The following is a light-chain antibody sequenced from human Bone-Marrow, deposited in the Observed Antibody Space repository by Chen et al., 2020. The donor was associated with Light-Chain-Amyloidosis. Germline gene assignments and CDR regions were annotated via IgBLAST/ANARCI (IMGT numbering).Light chain of an antibody. V-gene: IGLV3-25*03. CDR3: QSADSSGTYEVI. CDR1: DLPTKY. J-gene: IGLJ2*01. CDR2: RDT. Sequence: SYVLTQPPSVSVSPGPTASTNCSGDDLPTKYAYWYQQKPGQAPGLVIHRDTERPSGISERFSGSSSGTTATLTISGVQAEDEADYHCQSADSSGTYEVIFGGGTKLTVL.